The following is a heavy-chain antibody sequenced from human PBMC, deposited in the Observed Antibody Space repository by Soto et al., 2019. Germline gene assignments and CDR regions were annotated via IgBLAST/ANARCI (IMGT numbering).Heavy chain of an antibody. J-gene: IGHJ4*02. CDR2: INPNSGGT. D-gene: IGHD1-1*01. V-gene: IGHV1-2*02. CDR3: AREPATAKPEGVDF. Sequence: ASVKVSCRAYGYTFSDYYIHRVRQAPGQGLEWMGWINPNSGGTKYAPKFQGGVTMTRDTSITTAYMELSRLRSGDTAVYYCAREPATAKPEGVDFWGQGTLVTVSS. CDR1: GYTFSDYY.